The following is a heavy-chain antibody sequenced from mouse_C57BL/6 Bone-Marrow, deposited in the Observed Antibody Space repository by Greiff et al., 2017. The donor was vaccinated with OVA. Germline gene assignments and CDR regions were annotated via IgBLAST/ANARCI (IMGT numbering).Heavy chain of an antibody. D-gene: IGHD1-1*01. CDR1: GYTFTDYE. CDR2: IDPETGGT. CDR3: TRSGVIYYYGSSYY. Sequence: QVQLKESGAELVRPGASVTLSCKASGYTFTDYEMHWVKQTPVHGLEWIGAIDPETGGTAYNQKFKGKAILTADKSSSTAYMELRSLTSEDSAVYYCTRSGVIYYYGSSYYWGQGTTLTVSS. J-gene: IGHJ2*01. V-gene: IGHV1-15*01.